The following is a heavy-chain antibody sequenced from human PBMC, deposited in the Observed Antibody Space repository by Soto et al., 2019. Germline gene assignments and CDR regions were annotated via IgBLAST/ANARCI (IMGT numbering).Heavy chain of an antibody. CDR3: AKDGYCSSTSCYSWGYYYYGTDV. D-gene: IGHD2-2*02. V-gene: IGHV3-43D*04. CDR1: GFTFDDYA. J-gene: IGHJ6*02. Sequence: LRLSCAASGFTFDDYAMHWVRQAPGKGLEWVSLISWDGGSTYYADSVKGRFTISRDNSKNSLYLQMNSLRAEDTALYYCAKDGYCSSTSCYSWGYYYYGTDVWGQGTTVTVSS. CDR2: ISWDGGST.